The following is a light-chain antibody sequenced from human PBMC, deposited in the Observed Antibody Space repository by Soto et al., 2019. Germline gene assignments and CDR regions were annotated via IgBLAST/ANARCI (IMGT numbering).Light chain of an antibody. CDR2: EVT. CDR1: RRDVGGYNY. J-gene: IGLJ1*01. CDR3: SSYTISNTLPFV. Sequence: QSVLTQPASVSRSPGQSITISCTGTRRDVGGYNYVSWYQQYPGKSPKLLIYEVTHRPSGVSNRFSGSKSGNTASLTISGLQAEDEADYYCSSYTISNTLPFVFGTGTKVTVL. V-gene: IGLV2-14*01.